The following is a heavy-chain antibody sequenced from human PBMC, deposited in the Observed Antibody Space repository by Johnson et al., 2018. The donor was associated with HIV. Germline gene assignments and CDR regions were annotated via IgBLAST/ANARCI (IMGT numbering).Heavy chain of an antibody. CDR1: GFAFSSYG. J-gene: IGHJ3*01. Sequence: VQLVESGGGVVQPGGSLRLSCAASGFAFSSYGMHWVRKAPGKGLEWVAVISYDGRSKYYADSVKGRFTISRDNAKNSLYLHMNSLRAEDTAVYYCARAGTSGSYAFDFWGQGTMVTVSS. D-gene: IGHD3-22*01. CDR2: ISYDGRSK. CDR3: ARAGTSGSYAFDF. V-gene: IGHV3-30*19.